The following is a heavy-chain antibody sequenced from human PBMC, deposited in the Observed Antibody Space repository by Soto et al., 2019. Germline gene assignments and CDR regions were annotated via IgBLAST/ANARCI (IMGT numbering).Heavy chain of an antibody. CDR1: GFTFSGSA. CDR2: IRSKANSYAT. D-gene: IGHD3-3*01. Sequence: GGSLRLSCAASGFTFSGSAMHWVRQASGKGLEWVGRIRSKANSYATAYAASVKVRFTISRDDSKNTAYLQMNSLKTEDTAVYYCSRPSILEWLNTTYYYDGMDVWGQGTTVTVSS. J-gene: IGHJ6*02. CDR3: SRPSILEWLNTTYYYDGMDV. V-gene: IGHV3-73*01.